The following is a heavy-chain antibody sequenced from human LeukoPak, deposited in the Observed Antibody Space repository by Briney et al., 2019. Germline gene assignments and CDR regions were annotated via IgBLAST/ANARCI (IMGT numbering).Heavy chain of an antibody. D-gene: IGHD6-13*01. V-gene: IGHV3-74*01. J-gene: IGHJ4*02. Sequence: PGGSLRLSCAASGFTLSSYWMHWDRQAPGKGLVWVSRINSDGSSTNYPDSVKGRFTNSRDNAKNTLYLQMNSLRAEDTGVYYCARIAAHSSSWYDGGYWGQGTLVTVSS. CDR3: ARIAAHSSSWYDGGY. CDR2: INSDGSST. CDR1: GFTLSSYW.